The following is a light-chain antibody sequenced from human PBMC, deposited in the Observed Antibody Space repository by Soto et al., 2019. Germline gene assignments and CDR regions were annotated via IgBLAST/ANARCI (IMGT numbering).Light chain of an antibody. CDR3: QQPNDYTAVT. CDR2: DAS. V-gene: IGKV1-5*01. CDR1: QTISSS. Sequence: DIQMTQSPSTLSASVGDRVTITCRASQTISSSLAWYQHKPGKAPKLLIFDASTLQTGVPSRFSGSGFGTEFTLTITGLQPDDFATYYCQQPNDYTAVTFGQGTKLEIK. J-gene: IGKJ2*01.